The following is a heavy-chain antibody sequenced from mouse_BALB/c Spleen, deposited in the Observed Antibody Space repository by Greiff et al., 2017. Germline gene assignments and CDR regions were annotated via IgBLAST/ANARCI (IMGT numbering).Heavy chain of an antibody. Sequence: EVKLQESGPGLVKPSQSLSLTCSVTGYSITSGYYWNWIRQFPGNKLEWMGYISYDGSNNYNPSLKNRISITRDTSKNQFFLKLNSVTTEDTATYYCASDDYGGFDYWGQGTTLTVSS. J-gene: IGHJ2*01. CDR2: ISYDGSN. V-gene: IGHV3-6*02. CDR3: ASDDYGGFDY. D-gene: IGHD2-4*01. CDR1: GYSITSGYY.